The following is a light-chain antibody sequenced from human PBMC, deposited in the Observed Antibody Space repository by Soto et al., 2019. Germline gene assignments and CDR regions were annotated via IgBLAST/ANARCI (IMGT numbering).Light chain of an antibody. CDR3: GSHAGSNSWV. CDR1: SSDVGGYNY. V-gene: IGLV2-8*01. CDR2: EVT. J-gene: IGLJ3*02. Sequence: QPVLTQPPSASGSPGQSVTISCTGTSSDVGGYNYVSWYQQHPGKAPKLIIYEVTKRPSGVPARFSGSKSGNTASLTLSGLQPEDEADYYCGSHAGSNSWVFGGGTKVTVL.